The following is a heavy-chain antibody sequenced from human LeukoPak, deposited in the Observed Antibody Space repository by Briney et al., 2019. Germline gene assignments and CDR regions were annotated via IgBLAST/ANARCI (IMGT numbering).Heavy chain of an antibody. CDR2: ISWNSGSI. Sequence: GGSLRLSCAASGFTFDDYAMHWVRQAPGKGLEWVSGISWNSGSIGYADSVKVRFIISRDYAKNSLYLEMNSLRAEDTALYYFAKXHGGNLDWYFDLWGRGTLVTVSS. J-gene: IGHJ2*01. V-gene: IGHV3-9*01. CDR1: GFTFDDYA. CDR3: AKXHGGNLDWYFDL. D-gene: IGHD4-23*01.